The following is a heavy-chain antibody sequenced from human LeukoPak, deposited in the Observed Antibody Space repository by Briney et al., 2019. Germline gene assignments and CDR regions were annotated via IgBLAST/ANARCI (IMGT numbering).Heavy chain of an antibody. V-gene: IGHV4-34*01. Sequence: SETLSLTCAVYGWSFSGYYWSWLRQPPGKGLEWIGEINHSGSTNYNPSLKSRVTISVDTSKNQFSLKLSSVTAADTAVYYCARADIVLMVSASETYYFDYWGQGTLVTVSS. D-gene: IGHD2-8*01. CDR2: INHSGST. J-gene: IGHJ4*02. CDR1: GWSFSGYY. CDR3: ARADIVLMVSASETYYFDY.